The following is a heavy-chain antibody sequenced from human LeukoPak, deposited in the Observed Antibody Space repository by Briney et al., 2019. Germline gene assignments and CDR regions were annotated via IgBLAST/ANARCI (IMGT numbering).Heavy chain of an antibody. V-gene: IGHV3-21*01. D-gene: IGHD3-22*01. CDR3: ATQPYDSSGYYPY. CDR2: ISSSSSYI. CDR1: GFTFSSYS. Sequence: PGGSLRLSCAASGFTFSSYSMNWVRQAPGKGLEWVSSISSSSSYIYYADSAKGRFTISRDNAKNSLYLQMNSLRAEDTAVYYCATQPYDSSGYYPYWGQGTLVTVSS. J-gene: IGHJ4*02.